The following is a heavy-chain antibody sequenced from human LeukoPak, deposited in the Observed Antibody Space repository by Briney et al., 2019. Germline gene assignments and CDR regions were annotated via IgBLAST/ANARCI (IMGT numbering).Heavy chain of an antibody. CDR1: GYTFTSYW. V-gene: IGHV5-51*01. CDR3: ATYYSDTGGYYYSRY. D-gene: IGHD3-22*01. CDR2: IYPGDSGT. Sequence: GESLKISCKGSGYTFTSYWIGWVRQMPGKGLEWMGFIYPGDSGTRYSPSFQGQVTISADKSITTAYLQWSSLKASDTAMYYCATYYSDTGGYYYSRYWGQGTPVTVSS. J-gene: IGHJ4*02.